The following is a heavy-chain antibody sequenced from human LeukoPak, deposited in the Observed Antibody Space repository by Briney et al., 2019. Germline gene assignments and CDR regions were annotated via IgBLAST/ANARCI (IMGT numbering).Heavy chain of an antibody. D-gene: IGHD3-22*01. J-gene: IGHJ4*02. CDR2: ISGSGGST. CDR3: AKDRSQSHCDSSGYSFDY. CDR1: GFIFNTYA. Sequence: GGSLRLSCAASGFIFNTYAMSWVRQAPGKGLEWVSSISGSGGSTYSADAVKGRFTISRDNSKNSLYLQMNSLRAEDTAVYYCAKDRSQSHCDSSGYSFDYWGQGTLVTVSS. V-gene: IGHV3-23*01.